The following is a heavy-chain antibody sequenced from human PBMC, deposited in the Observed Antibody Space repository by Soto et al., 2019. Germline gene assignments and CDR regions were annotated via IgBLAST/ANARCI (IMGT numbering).Heavy chain of an antibody. Sequence: GGSLRLSCAASGFTFSSYSMNWVRQAPGKGLEWVSYISSSSSTIYYADSVKGRFTISRDNAKNSLYLQMNSLRDEDTAVYYCAREYYYDSSGELDYWGQGTLVTVSS. D-gene: IGHD3-22*01. J-gene: IGHJ4*02. CDR2: ISSSSSTI. V-gene: IGHV3-48*02. CDR1: GFTFSSYS. CDR3: AREYYYDSSGELDY.